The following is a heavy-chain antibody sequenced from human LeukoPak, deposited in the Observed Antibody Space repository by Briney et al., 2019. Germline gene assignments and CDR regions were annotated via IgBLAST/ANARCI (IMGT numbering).Heavy chain of an antibody. CDR3: ARDGDSYGYGIDY. J-gene: IGHJ4*02. D-gene: IGHD5-18*01. CDR2: VVANGGST. Sequence: GGSLRLSCSASGLTFSYYAMHWVRQAPGKGLEYVSAVVANGGSTYYADSVKGRFTISRDNAKNSLYLQMNSLRGEDTAIYYCARDGDSYGYGIDYWGQGTLVTVSP. V-gene: IGHV3-64*04. CDR1: GLTFSYYA.